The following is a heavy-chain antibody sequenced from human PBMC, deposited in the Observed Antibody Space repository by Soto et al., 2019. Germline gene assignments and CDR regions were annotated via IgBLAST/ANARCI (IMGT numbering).Heavy chain of an antibody. J-gene: IGHJ4*02. Sequence: PGGSLRLSCVASGFTIGTSGMSWVRQAPGKGLEWISGLSGDNNTDTKYADSVKGRFTISRDNSKSTLYLQMHSLRVEDTALYYCTTPSGYDSTDWGLGTLVTVSS. CDR2: LSGDNNTDT. CDR1: GFTIGTSG. D-gene: IGHD3-9*01. CDR3: TTPSGYDSTD. V-gene: IGHV3-23*01.